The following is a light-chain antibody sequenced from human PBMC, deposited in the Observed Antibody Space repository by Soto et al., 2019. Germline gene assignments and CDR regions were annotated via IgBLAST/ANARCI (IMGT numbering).Light chain of an antibody. CDR2: AAS. V-gene: IGKV1-8*01. CDR3: QQYNNWPPIT. CDR1: QGISSY. Sequence: AIRMTQSPSSLSASTGDRVTITCRASQGISSYLAWYQQKPGKAPKLLIYAASTLQSGVPSRFSGSGCGTEFTLTISCLQSEDFSVYYCQQYNNWPPITFGQGTRLEIK. J-gene: IGKJ5*01.